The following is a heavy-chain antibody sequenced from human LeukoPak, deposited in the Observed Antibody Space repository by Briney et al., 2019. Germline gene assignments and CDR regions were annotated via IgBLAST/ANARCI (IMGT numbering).Heavy chain of an antibody. D-gene: IGHD3-10*01. CDR3: AKGFYGSRYWYFDR. CDR1: GITFSSYG. Sequence: PGGSLRLSCAASGITFSSYGMSWVRQAPGKGLEWVSPITSGSSYIYYADSVKGRFTISRDNAKNSLYLQMNSLRAEDTAVYYCAKGFYGSRYWYFDRWGRGTPVTVSS. CDR2: ITSGSSYI. J-gene: IGHJ2*01. V-gene: IGHV3-21*01.